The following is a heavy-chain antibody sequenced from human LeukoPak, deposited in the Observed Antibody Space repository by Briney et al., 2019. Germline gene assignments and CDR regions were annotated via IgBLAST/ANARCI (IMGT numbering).Heavy chain of an antibody. J-gene: IGHJ4*02. D-gene: IGHD3-3*01. V-gene: IGHV1-69*05. CDR3: ARVNKYYDFWSGYSRDLDY. CDR2: IIPIFGTA. Sequence: SVKVSCTASGGTFSSYAISWVRQAPGQGLEWMGGIIPIFGTANYAQKFQGRVTITTDESTSTAYMELSSLRSEDTAVYYCARVNKYYDFWSGYSRDLDYWGQGTLVTVSS. CDR1: GGTFSSYA.